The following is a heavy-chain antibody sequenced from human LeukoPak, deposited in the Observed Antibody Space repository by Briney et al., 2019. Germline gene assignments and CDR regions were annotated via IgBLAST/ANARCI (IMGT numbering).Heavy chain of an antibody. Sequence: ASVKVSCKASGYTFTSYGISWVRQAPGQGLEWMGWISAYNGNTNYAQKLQGRVTMTTDTSTSTAYMELRSLRSDDTAVYYCAAVTTVTTYYYGMDVWGQGTTVTVSS. CDR2: ISAYNGNT. CDR3: AAVTTVTTYYYGMDV. V-gene: IGHV1-18*01. CDR1: GYTFTSYG. D-gene: IGHD4-11*01. J-gene: IGHJ6*02.